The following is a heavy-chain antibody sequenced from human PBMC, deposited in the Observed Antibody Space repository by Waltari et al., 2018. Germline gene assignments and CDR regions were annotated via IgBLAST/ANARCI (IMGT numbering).Heavy chain of an antibody. CDR1: GFSLSTSGVG. J-gene: IGHJ4*02. Sequence: QITLKESGPTLVKPTQTLTLTCTFSGFSLSTSGVGVGWIRQPPGKALEWLALIYWNDDKRYSPSLTSRRSITKDTSKNQVVLTMTNMDPVDTATYYGAHMLSGRELLDWGQGTLVTVSS. V-gene: IGHV2-5*01. CDR3: AHMLSGRELLD. D-gene: IGHD3-10*01. CDR2: IYWNDDK.